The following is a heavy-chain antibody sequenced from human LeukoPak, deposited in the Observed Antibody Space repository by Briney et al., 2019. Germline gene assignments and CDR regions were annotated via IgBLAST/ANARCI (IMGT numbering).Heavy chain of an antibody. Sequence: SETLSLTCAVSGGSISSGGYSWSWIRQPPGKGLEWIGNIYHSGSTYYNPSLKSRVTISVDRSKNQFSLKLSSVTAADTAVYYCARGGQQLMGSFDYWGQGTLVTVSS. V-gene: IGHV4-30-2*01. CDR2: IYHSGST. J-gene: IGHJ4*02. D-gene: IGHD6-13*01. CDR1: GGSISSGGYS. CDR3: ARGGQQLMGSFDY.